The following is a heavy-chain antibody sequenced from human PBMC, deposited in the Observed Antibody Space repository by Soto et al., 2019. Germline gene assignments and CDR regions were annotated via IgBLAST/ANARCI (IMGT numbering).Heavy chain of an antibody. CDR3: ARDPYYYGSGSWAFDI. CDR2: IIPILGIA. D-gene: IGHD3-10*01. J-gene: IGHJ3*02. V-gene: IGHV1-69*08. CDR1: GGTFSSYT. Sequence: QVQLVQSGAEVKKPGSSVKVSCKASGGTFSSYTISWVRQAPGQGLEWMGRIIPILGIANYAQKFQGRVTITAGKSTSTAYMELGRLRSEDTAVYYCARDPYYYGSGSWAFDIWGQGTMVNVSS.